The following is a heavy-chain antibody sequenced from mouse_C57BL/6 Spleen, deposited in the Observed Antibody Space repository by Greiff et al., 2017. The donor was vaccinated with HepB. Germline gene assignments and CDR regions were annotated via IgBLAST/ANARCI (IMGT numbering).Heavy chain of an antibody. CDR1: GYTFTDYN. CDR2: INPNNGGT. CDR3: ARGRGNHWYFDV. Sequence: EVQLQQSGPELVKPGASVKMSCKASGYTFTDYNMHWVKQSHGKSLEWIGYINPNNGGTSYNQKFKGKATLTVNKSSSTAYMELRSLTSEDSAVYYCARGRGNHWYFDVWGTGTMVTVSS. J-gene: IGHJ1*03. D-gene: IGHD2-1*01. V-gene: IGHV1-22*01.